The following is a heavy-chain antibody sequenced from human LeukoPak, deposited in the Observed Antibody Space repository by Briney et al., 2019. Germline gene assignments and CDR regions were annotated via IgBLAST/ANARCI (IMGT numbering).Heavy chain of an antibody. J-gene: IGHJ6*03. V-gene: IGHV4-59*01. Sequence: SETLSLTCTVSGGSISSYYWSWIRQPPGKGLEWIGYIYYSGSTNYNPSLKSRVTISVDTSKNQFSLKLSSVTAADTAVYYCARGLSMYYYYMDVWGKGTTVTVSS. D-gene: IGHD4/OR15-4a*01. CDR2: IYYSGST. CDR3: ARGLSMYYYYMDV. CDR1: GGSISSYY.